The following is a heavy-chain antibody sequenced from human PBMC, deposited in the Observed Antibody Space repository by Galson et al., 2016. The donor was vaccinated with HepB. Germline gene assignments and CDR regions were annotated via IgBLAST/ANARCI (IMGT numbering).Heavy chain of an antibody. CDR1: GFTFGGYA. Sequence: SLRLSCAGSGFTFGGYAMTWVRQAPGKGLEWAASISTRRTTYYSDSVQGRFTISRDNSNNTLYLQMNGLRAEDTAVYYCAKERLVRRIFDHWGQGTLLTVSS. CDR3: AKERLVRRIFDH. CDR2: ISTRRTT. J-gene: IGHJ4*02. D-gene: IGHD1-1*01. V-gene: IGHV3-23*01.